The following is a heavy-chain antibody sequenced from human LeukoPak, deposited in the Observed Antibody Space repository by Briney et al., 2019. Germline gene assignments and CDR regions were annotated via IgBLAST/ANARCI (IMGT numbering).Heavy chain of an antibody. CDR1: GFTFSSYS. CDR2: ISSSSSYI. J-gene: IGHJ4*02. CDR3: ATYYYDSSGNYYAPHFDY. Sequence: GGSLRLSCAASGFTFSSYSMNWVRQAPGKGLEWVSSISSSSSYIYYADSVEGRFTISRDNAKNSLYLQMNSLRAEDTAVYYCATYYYDSSGNYYAPHFDYWGQGTLVTVSS. V-gene: IGHV3-21*01. D-gene: IGHD3-22*01.